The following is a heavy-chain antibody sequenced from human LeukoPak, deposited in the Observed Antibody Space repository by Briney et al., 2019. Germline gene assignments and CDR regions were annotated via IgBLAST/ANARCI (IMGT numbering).Heavy chain of an antibody. Sequence: GGSLRLSCAASGFIFSNYYLNWVRQAPGKGLEWVSCIHGSTSYNYYADSVKGRFTISRDSAKNSLYLEMSSLRVEDTAVYYCVRAFGGYDSQRFYYNMDVWGKGTTVTVSS. CDR2: IHGSTSYN. J-gene: IGHJ6*03. D-gene: IGHD5-12*01. V-gene: IGHV3-21*06. CDR1: GFIFSNYY. CDR3: VRAFGGYDSQRFYYNMDV.